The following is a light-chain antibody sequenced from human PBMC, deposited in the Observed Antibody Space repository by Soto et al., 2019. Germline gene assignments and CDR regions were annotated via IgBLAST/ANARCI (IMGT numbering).Light chain of an antibody. CDR1: QSVSSSD. J-gene: IGKJ1*01. CDR3: HQCGSSPS. CDR2: DTS. Sequence: EIVLTQSPGTLSLSPGERATLSCRASQSVSSSDLAWYQQKPGQAPRLLIYDTSSRATGIPDRFSGSGSGTDFTLAISRLEPEDFAVYYCHQCGSSPSFGQGTKVEIK. V-gene: IGKV3-20*01.